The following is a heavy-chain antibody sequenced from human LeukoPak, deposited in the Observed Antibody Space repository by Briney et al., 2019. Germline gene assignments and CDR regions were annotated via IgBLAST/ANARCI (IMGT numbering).Heavy chain of an antibody. Sequence: SETLSLTCTISGDSISSSSYYWGWIRQPPGKGLEWIGDIYYRGSTYYNPSLKSRVSISIDTSNNQFSLTLNSVTAADTALYFCARRRYYDSTGYLDWGQGTLVTVSS. CDR2: IYYRGST. CDR3: ARRRYYDSTGYLD. J-gene: IGHJ1*01. D-gene: IGHD3-22*01. CDR1: GDSISSSSYY. V-gene: IGHV4-39*01.